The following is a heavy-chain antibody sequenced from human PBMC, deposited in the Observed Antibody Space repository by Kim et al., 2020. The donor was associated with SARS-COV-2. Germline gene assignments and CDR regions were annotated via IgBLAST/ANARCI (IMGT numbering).Heavy chain of an antibody. J-gene: IGHJ5*01. CDR3: MREGYFDGGSFFFDS. D-gene: IGHD2-15*01. Sequence: NPSLKGRVTMSVETSKRQFALQLTSVTAADTAIYYCMREGYFDGGSFFFDSWGQGTLVTVSS. V-gene: IGHV4-4*07.